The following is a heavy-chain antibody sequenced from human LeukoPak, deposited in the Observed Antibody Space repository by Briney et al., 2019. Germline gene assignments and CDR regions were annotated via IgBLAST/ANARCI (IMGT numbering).Heavy chain of an antibody. V-gene: IGHV4-39*07. Sequence: PSETLSLTCTVSGGSISSSSYYWGWIRQPPGKGLEWIGSIYYSGSTYYNPSLKSRVTISVDTSKNQFSLKLSSVTAADTAVYYCARGRNYYGSGSLLDYWGQGTLVTVSS. CDR1: GGSISSSSYY. D-gene: IGHD3-10*01. J-gene: IGHJ4*02. CDR2: IYYSGST. CDR3: ARGRNYYGSGSLLDY.